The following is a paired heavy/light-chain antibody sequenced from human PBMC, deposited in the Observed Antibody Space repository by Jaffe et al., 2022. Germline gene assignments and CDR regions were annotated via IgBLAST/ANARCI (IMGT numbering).Light chain of an antibody. V-gene: IGLV6-57*01. Sequence: NFMLTQPHSVSESPGKTVTISCTRSSGSIASNYVQWYQQRPGSSPTTVIYEDNQRPSGVPDRFSGSIDSSSNSASLTISGLKTEDEADYYCQSYDSSNHVVFGGGTKLTVL. CDR2: EDN. CDR1: SGSIASNY. CDR3: QSYDSSNHVV. J-gene: IGLJ2*01.
Heavy chain of an antibody. CDR2: IYHSGST. V-gene: IGHV4-38-2*01. J-gene: IGHJ4*02. D-gene: IGHD3-22*01. Sequence: QVQLQESGPGLVKPSETLSLTCAVSGYSISSGYYWGWIRQPPGKGLEWIGSIYHSGSTYYNPSLKSRVTISVDTSKNQFSLKLSSVTAADTAVYYCARGRRYGSGYPYYFDYWGQGTLVTVSS. CDR3: ARGRRYGSGYPYYFDY. CDR1: GYSISSGYY.